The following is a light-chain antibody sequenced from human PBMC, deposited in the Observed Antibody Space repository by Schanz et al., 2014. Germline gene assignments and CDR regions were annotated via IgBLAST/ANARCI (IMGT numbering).Light chain of an antibody. J-gene: IGLJ1*01. Sequence: QSVLTQPPSASGTPGQRVTISCSGSSSNIGSNVVNWFRQLPGTAPKLLIYSDNQRPSGVPDRFSGSKSGSSASLAINGLQSEDEADYYCSSSTHTGTPSYLFGTGTKLTVL. CDR2: SDN. CDR3: SSSTHTGTPSYL. V-gene: IGLV1-44*01. CDR1: SSNIGSNV.